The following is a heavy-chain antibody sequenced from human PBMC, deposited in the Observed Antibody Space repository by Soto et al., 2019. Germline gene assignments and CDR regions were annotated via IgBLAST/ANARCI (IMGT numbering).Heavy chain of an antibody. CDR1: GGSISSSSYY. D-gene: IGHD6-19*01. CDR3: ARLVRVAVAGTAGWFDP. V-gene: IGHV4-39*01. Sequence: PSETLSLTCTVSGGSISSSSYYWGWIRQPPGKGLEWIGSIYYSGSTYYNPSLKSRVTISVDTSKNQFSLKLSSVTAADTAVYYCARLVRVAVAGTAGWFDPWGLGTLVTVSS. J-gene: IGHJ5*02. CDR2: IYYSGST.